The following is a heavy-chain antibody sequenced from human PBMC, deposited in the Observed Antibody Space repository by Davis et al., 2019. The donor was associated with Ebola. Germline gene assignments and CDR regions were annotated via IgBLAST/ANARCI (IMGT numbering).Heavy chain of an antibody. CDR1: GGSIISSSSY. CDR2: IYYSGIT. CDR3: ARGGDVWNANFWDY. Sequence: MPSETLSLTCTVSGGSIISSSSYWGWIRQPPRKGLEWIGSIYYSGITYYNPSLKSRVTISVDTSKNQFSLKLSSVTAADTAVYYCARGGDVWNANFWDYWGQGTLVTVSS. J-gene: IGHJ4*02. V-gene: IGHV4-39*01. D-gene: IGHD2-8*01.